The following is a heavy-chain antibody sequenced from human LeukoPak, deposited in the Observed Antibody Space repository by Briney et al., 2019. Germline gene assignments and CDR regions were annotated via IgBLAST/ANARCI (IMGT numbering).Heavy chain of an antibody. V-gene: IGHV3-23*01. Sequence: GGSLRLSCTASGFTFDDFAMHWVRQAPGTGLEWVSAFSGSGGSTYYADSVKGRFTVSRDNAKNTVYLQLNTVRVEDTAVYFCTRDVNFIFFDYWGQGALVTVSS. CDR1: GFTFDDFA. J-gene: IGHJ4*02. CDR3: TRDVNFIFFDY. CDR2: FSGSGGST. D-gene: IGHD3-9*01.